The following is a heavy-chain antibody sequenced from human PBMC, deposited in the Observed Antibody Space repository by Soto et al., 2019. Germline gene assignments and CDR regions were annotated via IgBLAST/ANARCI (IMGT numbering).Heavy chain of an antibody. CDR3: AKGGDSGLTFIDF. CDR2: INWSGNRI. D-gene: IGHD6-19*01. CDR1: GFSFDGYA. J-gene: IGHJ4*02. V-gene: IGHV3-9*01. Sequence: ESGGGLAQPGRSLRLSCAASGFSFDGYAMHWVRQAPGKGLEWVSGINWSGNRIRYADSVKGRFTISRDNAKNSLYLQMNSLRDEDTALYYCAKGGDSGLTFIDFWGQGTQVTVSS.